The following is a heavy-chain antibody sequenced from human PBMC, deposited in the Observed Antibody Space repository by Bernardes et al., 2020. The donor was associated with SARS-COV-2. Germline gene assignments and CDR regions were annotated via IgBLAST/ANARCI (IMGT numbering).Heavy chain of an antibody. CDR1: GFTFSSYL. CDR3: ARGSGNYYFDY. D-gene: IGHD1-26*01. J-gene: IGHJ4*02. Sequence: GGSLSLSCAASGFTFSSYLMHWVRLGPGPGPVWVSRINGDGSSINYADSVKGRFTISRDNARNTLYLEMNSLRAEDTAVYYCARGSGNYYFDYWGQGTLVTVSS. V-gene: IGHV3-74*01. CDR2: INGDGSSI.